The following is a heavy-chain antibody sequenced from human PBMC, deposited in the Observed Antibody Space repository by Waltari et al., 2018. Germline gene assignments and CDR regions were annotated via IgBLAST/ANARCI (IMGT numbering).Heavy chain of an antibody. D-gene: IGHD1-26*01. Sequence: QVHLQQWGAGLLNPSETLSLTCGAYGGPLSGPYGSWIRPSPARGLEWIGEVSHRGNTTYNPSLSGRATISVDTSRSQVSLKLHSVTAADTAVYYCAKTLLLSLYALDVWGQGTTVIVSS. V-gene: IGHV4-34*02. CDR1: GGPLSGPY. CDR3: AKTLLLSLYALDV. J-gene: IGHJ6*01. CDR2: VSHRGNT.